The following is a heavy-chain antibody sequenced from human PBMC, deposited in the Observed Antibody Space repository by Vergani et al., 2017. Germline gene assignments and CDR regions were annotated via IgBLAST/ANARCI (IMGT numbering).Heavy chain of an antibody. CDR3: ARGRKDIVVVPAAIGSY. D-gene: IGHD2-2*01. CDR1: GFTFSSYA. Sequence: EVQLLESGGGLVQPGGSLRLSCAASGFTFSSYAMSWVRQAPGKGLEWVSAISGSGGSTYYADSVKGRFTISRDNSKNTLYLQMNSLRAEDTAVYYCARGRKDIVVVPAAIGSYWGQGTLVTVSS. J-gene: IGHJ4*02. CDR2: ISGSGGST. V-gene: IGHV3-23*01.